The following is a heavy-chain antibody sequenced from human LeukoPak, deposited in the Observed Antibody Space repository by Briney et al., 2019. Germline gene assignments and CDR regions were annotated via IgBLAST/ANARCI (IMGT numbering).Heavy chain of an antibody. CDR3: ARLPYSSGWXYYFDX. Sequence: GGSLRLSCAASGFTFSSYGMHWVRQAPGKGLEWVAVIWYDGSNKYYADSVKGRFTISRDNSKNTLYLQMNSLRAEDTAVYYCARLPYSSGWXYYFDXWGQGTLVTVSS. J-gene: IGHJ4*02. CDR2: IWYDGSNK. CDR1: GFTFSSYG. D-gene: IGHD6-19*01. V-gene: IGHV3-33*01.